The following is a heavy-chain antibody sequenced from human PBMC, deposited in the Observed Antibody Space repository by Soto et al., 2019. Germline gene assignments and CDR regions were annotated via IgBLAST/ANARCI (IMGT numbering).Heavy chain of an antibody. D-gene: IGHD3-10*01. V-gene: IGHV1-69*04. CDR1: GGTFSSYT. CDR2: IIPILGIA. CDR3: ARDRSITMVRGVITQTNWFDP. J-gene: IGHJ5*02. Sequence: GASVKVSCTASGGTFSSYTISWVRQAPGQGLEWMGRIIPILGIANYAQKFQGRVTITADKSTSTAYMELSSLRSEDTAVYYCARDRSITMVRGVITQTNWFDPWGQGTLVTVSS.